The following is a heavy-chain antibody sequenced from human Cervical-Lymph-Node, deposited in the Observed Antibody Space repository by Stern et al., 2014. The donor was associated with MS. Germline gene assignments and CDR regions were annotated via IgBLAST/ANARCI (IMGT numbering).Heavy chain of an antibody. CDR3: ARGRSYDWFDL. CDR2: IDSDGLSR. V-gene: IGHV3-74*02. CDR1: GFTLRNYW. Sequence: VQLVESGGGLIQPGGSLRLSCTASGFTLRNYWMHWVRQTPGKGLVWVSRIDSDGLSRSYADSVKGRFTISRDSAKNTLYLQMNSLRAEDTAVYYCARGRSYDWFDLWGQGALVTVSS. J-gene: IGHJ5*02. D-gene: IGHD4-17*01.